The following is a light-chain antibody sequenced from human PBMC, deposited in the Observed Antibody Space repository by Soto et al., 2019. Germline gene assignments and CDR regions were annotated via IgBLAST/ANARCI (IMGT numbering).Light chain of an antibody. CDR2: GAS. J-gene: IGKJ5*01. CDR3: KQYGSSPIT. V-gene: IGKV3-20*01. Sequence: EIVLTQSPGTLSLSPGERATLSCRASQSVSNNYLAWYQQRPGQAPRLLIHGASSGATGIPDRFRGSGSGTDFTLTISRLEPEDFAVYYCKQYGSSPITFGQGTRLEIK. CDR1: QSVSNNY.